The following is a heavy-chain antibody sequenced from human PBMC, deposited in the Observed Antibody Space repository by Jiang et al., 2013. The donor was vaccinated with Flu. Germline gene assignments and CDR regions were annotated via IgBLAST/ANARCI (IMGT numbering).Heavy chain of an antibody. V-gene: IGHV3-74*01. CDR2: INSDGGST. D-gene: IGHD3-9*01. Sequence: GLVWVSRINSDGGSTTYADSVKGRFTISRDNAKDTLYLQMNSLRADDTAIYYCARAPPGVSTGYHLDYRGQGTLVTVSS. CDR3: ARAPPGVSTGYHLDY. J-gene: IGHJ4*02.